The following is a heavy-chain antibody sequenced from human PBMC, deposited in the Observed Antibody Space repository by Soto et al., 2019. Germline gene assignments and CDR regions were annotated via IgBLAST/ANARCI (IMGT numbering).Heavy chain of an antibody. CDR3: ARGKYSSGYPSFDD. CDR1: CGSISSYD. J-gene: IGHJ4*02. V-gene: IGHV4-59*01. Sequence: PXETLSVTSTVSCGSISSYDWSWIRQPPGKGLEWIGYIYYSGSTNYNPSLKSRVTISVDTSKNQFSLKLSSVTAADTAVYYCARGKYSSGYPSFDDWGQGTLVTVSS. CDR2: IYYSGST. D-gene: IGHD6-19*01.